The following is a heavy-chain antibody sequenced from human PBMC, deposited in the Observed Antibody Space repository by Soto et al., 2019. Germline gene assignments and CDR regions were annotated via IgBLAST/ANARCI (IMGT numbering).Heavy chain of an antibody. Sequence: EVQLVESGGALVQPGGSLRLSCVASGFSFSNYVMHWVRQVPGKGLVWVSRVSHDGAFRTYADSVKGRFTISRDNSKNTLYLQMNSLRADDTAVYYCTRDLDWLLFDYWGQGTLVTVSS. V-gene: IGHV3-74*01. CDR2: VSHDGAFR. J-gene: IGHJ4*02. CDR3: TRDLDWLLFDY. CDR1: GFSFSNYV. D-gene: IGHD3-3*01.